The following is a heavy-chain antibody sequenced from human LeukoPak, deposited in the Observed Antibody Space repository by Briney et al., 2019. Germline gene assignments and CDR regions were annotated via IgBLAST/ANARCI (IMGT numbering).Heavy chain of an antibody. Sequence: GGSLRLSCAASGFTVSSNNMNWVRQTPGKGLEWVSVIYSGGSTDYADSVKGRFTISRDNSKNTLYLQMNSLRAEDTAVYYCAREIAAAGTIDYWGQGTLVTVSS. V-gene: IGHV3-53*01. J-gene: IGHJ4*02. CDR1: GFTVSSNN. CDR3: AREIAAAGTIDY. CDR2: IYSGGST. D-gene: IGHD6-13*01.